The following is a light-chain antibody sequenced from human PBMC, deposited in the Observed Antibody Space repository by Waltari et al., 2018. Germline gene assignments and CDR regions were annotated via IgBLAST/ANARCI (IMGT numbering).Light chain of an antibody. CDR2: GAS. V-gene: IGKV3-20*01. CDR3: QQYGSSPLT. CDR1: QSVSNNY. J-gene: IGKJ4*01. Sequence: EIVLTQSPGTLSLSPGERATLPCRASQSVSNNYLAWYQQKLGQAPRLLIYGASSRATCISDRFSGSGSGTDFTLTISRLEPEDFAVYYCQQYGSSPLTFGGGTKVEIK.